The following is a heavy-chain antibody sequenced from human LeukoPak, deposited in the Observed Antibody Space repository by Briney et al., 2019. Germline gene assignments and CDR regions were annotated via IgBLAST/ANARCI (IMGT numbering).Heavy chain of an antibody. CDR2: IFYTGST. CDR1: GGSISSYY. D-gene: IGHD3-10*01. V-gene: IGHV4-39*07. J-gene: IGHJ4*02. CDR3: ARVLRGAFDS. Sequence: SETLSLTCTVSGGSISSYYWDWIRQPPGKGLQWIGSIFYTGSTYYNPSLKSRVTISVDTSENRFSLSLTSATATDTAVYYCARVLRGAFDSWGQGTLVIVSS.